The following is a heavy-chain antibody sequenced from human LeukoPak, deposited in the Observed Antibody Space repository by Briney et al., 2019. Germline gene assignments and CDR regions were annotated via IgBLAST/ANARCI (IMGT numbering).Heavy chain of an antibody. Sequence: GGSLRLSCAASGFTFSSYWMSWVRQAPGKGLEWVANIKKDGSEKYYVDSVKGRFTVSRDNAKNSLYLQMNSLKTEDTAVYFCTTTYYYDSSGYYTWGQGTLVTVSS. CDR2: IKKDGSEK. V-gene: IGHV3-7*03. D-gene: IGHD3-22*01. CDR1: GFTFSSYW. J-gene: IGHJ5*02. CDR3: TTTYYYDSSGYYT.